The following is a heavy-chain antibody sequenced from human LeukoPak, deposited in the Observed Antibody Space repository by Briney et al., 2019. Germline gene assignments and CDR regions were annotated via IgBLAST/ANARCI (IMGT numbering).Heavy chain of an antibody. D-gene: IGHD6-19*01. CDR3: AKRAGYSSGWLHY. Sequence: GGSLRLSCAASGFTLSSYGMHWVRQAPGKGLEWVAVIWYGGSNKYYADSVKGRFTISRDNSKNTLYLQMNSLRAEDTAVYYCAKRAGYSSGWLHYWGQGTLVTVSS. CDR2: IWYGGSNK. J-gene: IGHJ4*02. V-gene: IGHV3-30*02. CDR1: GFTLSSYG.